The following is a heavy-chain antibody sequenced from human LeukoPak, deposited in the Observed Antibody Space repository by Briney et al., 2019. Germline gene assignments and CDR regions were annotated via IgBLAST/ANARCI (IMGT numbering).Heavy chain of an antibody. Sequence: GGSLRLSCAASGFTFSSYGMRWVRQPPGKGLEWVAFIQYDGSNKYYADSVKGRFNISRDNSKNTLYLQMNSLRADDTAVYYCALGGTYFDYWGQGTLVTVSS. V-gene: IGHV3-30*02. CDR3: ALGGTYFDY. CDR1: GFTFSSYG. D-gene: IGHD3-16*01. CDR2: IQYDGSNK. J-gene: IGHJ4*02.